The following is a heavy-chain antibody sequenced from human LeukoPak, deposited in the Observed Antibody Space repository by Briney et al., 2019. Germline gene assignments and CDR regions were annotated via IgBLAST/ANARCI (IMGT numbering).Heavy chain of an antibody. D-gene: IGHD3-10*01. CDR1: GFTFSSYA. CDR3: ARGLSRVKNYYYYMDV. Sequence: QTGGSLRLSCAASGFTFSSYAMHWVRQAPGKGLEYVSAISSNGDNTYYANSVKGRFTISRDNSKNKLYLQMGSLRAEDMAVYYCARGLSRVKNYYYYMDVWGKGTTVTVSS. CDR2: ISSNGDNT. J-gene: IGHJ6*03. V-gene: IGHV3-64*01.